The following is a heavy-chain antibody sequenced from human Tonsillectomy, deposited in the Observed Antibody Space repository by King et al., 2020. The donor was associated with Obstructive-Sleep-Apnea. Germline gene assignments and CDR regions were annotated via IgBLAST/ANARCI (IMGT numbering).Heavy chain of an antibody. J-gene: IGHJ6*04. Sequence: VQLVESGAEVKKPGASVKVSCKASGYDFTRYDISWVRQAPGQGREWMGWMNPYRGDTGFADAFQGRLTMTRDTSTSTVFRELSSLRSADTAVYFCARDRCATCPTCCFGMDVCGKGTTVTV. V-gene: IGHV1-8*01. CDR2: MNPYRGDT. D-gene: IGHD2-21*01. CDR1: GYDFTRYD. CDR3: ARDRCATCPTCCFGMDV.